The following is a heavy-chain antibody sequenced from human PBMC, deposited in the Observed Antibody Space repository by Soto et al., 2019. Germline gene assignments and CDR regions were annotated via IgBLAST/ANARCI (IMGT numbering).Heavy chain of an antibody. Sequence: QVQLMQSGPEVKKTGASVKVSCKASGYTFTENQIHWLRRAPGQRLEWMGRIDPKSGDTTFAQTYQGRVTMTRDTSSNTVYMELTRLTSDNTAKYYCSRRQLRDYIRWSFAPSGQGTLVTVSS. CDR2: IDPKSGDT. CDR1: GYTFTENQ. CDR3: SRRQLRDYIRWSFAP. D-gene: IGHD3-16*01. J-gene: IGHJ5*02. V-gene: IGHV1-2*02.